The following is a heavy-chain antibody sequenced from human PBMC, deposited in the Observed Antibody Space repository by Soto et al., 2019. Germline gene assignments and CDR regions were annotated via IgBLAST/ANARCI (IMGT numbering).Heavy chain of an antibody. J-gene: IGHJ3*02. CDR2: IYYSGST. CDR3: ARRPNESPYCGGDCYSGFYAFDI. CDR1: GGSISSGGYY. V-gene: IGHV4-31*03. Sequence: SDTLSLTCTVSGGSISSGGYYWSWIRQHPGKGLEWIGYIYYSGSTYYNPSLKSRVTISVDTSKNQFSLKLSSVTAADTAVYYCARRPNESPYCGGDCYSGFYAFDIWGQGTMVTVSS. D-gene: IGHD2-21*02.